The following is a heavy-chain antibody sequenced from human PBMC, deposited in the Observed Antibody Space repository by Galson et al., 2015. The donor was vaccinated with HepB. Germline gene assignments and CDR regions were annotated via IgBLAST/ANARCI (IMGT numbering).Heavy chain of an antibody. D-gene: IGHD2-2*01. Sequence: SLRLSCAASRFTFSSYAMHWVRQAPGKGLEWVAVISYDGSNKYYADSVKGRFTISRDNSKNTLYLQMNSLRAEDTAVYYCARDRDIVVVPAAHNWFDPWGQGTLVTVSS. CDR1: RFTFSSYA. V-gene: IGHV3-30-3*01. CDR3: ARDRDIVVVPAAHNWFDP. J-gene: IGHJ5*02. CDR2: ISYDGSNK.